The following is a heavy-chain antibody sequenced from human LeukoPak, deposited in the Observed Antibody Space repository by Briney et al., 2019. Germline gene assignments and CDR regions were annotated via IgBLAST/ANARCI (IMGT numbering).Heavy chain of an antibody. J-gene: IGHJ5*02. D-gene: IGHD5-12*01. V-gene: IGHV3-33*01. CDR2: IWYDGSNK. Sequence: GGSLRLSCAASGFTFSSYGMPWVRQAPGKGLEWVAVIWYDGSNKYYADSVKGRFTISRDNSKNTLYLQMNSLRAEDTAVYYWARAQRYSGYDYPFGHWGQGTLVTVSS. CDR3: ARAQRYSGYDYPFGH. CDR1: GFTFSSYG.